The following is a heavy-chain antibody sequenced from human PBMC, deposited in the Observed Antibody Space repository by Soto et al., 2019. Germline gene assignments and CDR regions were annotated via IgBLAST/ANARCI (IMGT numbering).Heavy chain of an antibody. D-gene: IGHD6-13*01. CDR2: INSDGSST. CDR3: AGTTAAADPDYYYYYYGMDV. J-gene: IGHJ6*02. CDR1: GFTFSSYW. V-gene: IGHV3-74*01. Sequence: GGSLRLSCAASGFTFSSYWMHWVRQAPGKGLVWVSRINSDGSSTSYADSVKGRFTISRDNAKNTLYLQMNSLRAEDTAVYYCAGTTAAADPDYYYYYYGMDVWGQGTTVTVSS.